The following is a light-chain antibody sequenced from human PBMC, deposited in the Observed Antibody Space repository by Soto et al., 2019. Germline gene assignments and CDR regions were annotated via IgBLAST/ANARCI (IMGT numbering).Light chain of an antibody. V-gene: IGKV3-15*01. CDR1: QSVSSN. CDR2: GAS. CDR3: QQYNNWPRT. Sequence: EIVMTQSPATLSVSPGERATLSCRASQSVSSNLAGYQQKPGQAPRLLIYGASTRATGIPARFSGSGSGTAFTLTIIILQSEDFAVYYCQQYNNWPRTFGQGTKVEIK. J-gene: IGKJ1*01.